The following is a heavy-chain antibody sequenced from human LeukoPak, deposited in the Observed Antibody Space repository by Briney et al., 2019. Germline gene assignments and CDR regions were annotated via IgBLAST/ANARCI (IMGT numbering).Heavy chain of an antibody. CDR2: IWYDGTNK. Sequence: GGSLRLSCAASGFPFGGYGMTWVRQAPCKGLEWVAVIWYDGTNKYYVDSVKGRFTISRDNSKNTLYLQMNSLRAEDTAVYYCARGARSVPNFNWFDPWGQGTLVTVSS. CDR3: ARGARSVPNFNWFDP. D-gene: IGHD1-1*01. V-gene: IGHV3-33*01. J-gene: IGHJ5*02. CDR1: GFPFGGYG.